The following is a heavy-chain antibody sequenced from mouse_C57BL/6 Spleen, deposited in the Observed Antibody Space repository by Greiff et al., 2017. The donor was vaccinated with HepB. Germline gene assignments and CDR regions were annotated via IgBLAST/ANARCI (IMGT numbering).Heavy chain of an antibody. V-gene: IGHV5-4*01. J-gene: IGHJ1*03. CDR2: ISDGGSYT. Sequence: EVNVVESGGGLVKPGGSLKLSCAASGFTFSSYAMSWVRQTPEKRLEWVATISDGGSYTYYPDNVKGRFTISRDNAKNNLYLQMSHLKSEDTAMYYCARDSLYYYGSDWYFDVWGTGTTVTVSS. D-gene: IGHD1-1*01. CDR1: GFTFSSYA. CDR3: ARDSLYYYGSDWYFDV.